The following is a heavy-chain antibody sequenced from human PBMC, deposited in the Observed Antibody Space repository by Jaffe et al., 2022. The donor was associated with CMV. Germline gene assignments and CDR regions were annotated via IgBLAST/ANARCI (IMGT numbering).Heavy chain of an antibody. CDR3: ARDGSMTTVTTDDSSGYYFGTMDV. Sequence: QVQLVQSGAEVKKPGASVKVSCKASGYTFTSYGISWVRQAPGQGLEWMGWISAYNGNTNYAQKLQGRVTMTTDTSTSTAYMELRSLRSDDTAVYYCARDGSMTTVTTDDSSGYYFGTMDVWGKGTTVTVSS. J-gene: IGHJ6*04. CDR1: GYTFTSYG. D-gene: IGHD3-22*01. CDR2: ISAYNGNT. V-gene: IGHV1-18*04.